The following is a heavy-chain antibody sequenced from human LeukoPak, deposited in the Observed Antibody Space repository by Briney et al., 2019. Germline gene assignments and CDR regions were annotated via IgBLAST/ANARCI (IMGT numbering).Heavy chain of an antibody. CDR3: ARDIARYYYDSSGYYYVDSNWFDP. CDR2: IKQDGSEK. Sequence: GGSLRLSCAASGFTFSSYWMSWVRQAPGKGLEWVANIKQDGSEKYYVDSVKGRFTISRDNAKNSLYLQMNSLRAEDTAVYYCARDIARYYYDSSGYYYVDSNWFDPWGQGTLVTVSS. D-gene: IGHD3-22*01. CDR1: GFTFSSYW. J-gene: IGHJ5*02. V-gene: IGHV3-7*01.